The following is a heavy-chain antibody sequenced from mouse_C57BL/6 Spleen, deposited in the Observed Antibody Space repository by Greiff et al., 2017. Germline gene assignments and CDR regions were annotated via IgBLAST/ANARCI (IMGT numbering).Heavy chain of an antibody. CDR3: ARHEVEGTYEDYYAMDY. V-gene: IGHV1-62-2*01. Sequence: VQLQQSGAELVKPGASVKLSCKASGYTFTEYTINWVKQRSGQGLEWIGWFYPGSGSIKYNEKFKDKATLTADKSSSTVYMELSRLTSEDSAVYFCARHEVEGTYEDYYAMDYWGQGTSVTVSS. CDR2: FYPGSGSI. J-gene: IGHJ4*01. CDR1: GYTFTEYT. D-gene: IGHD6-1*01.